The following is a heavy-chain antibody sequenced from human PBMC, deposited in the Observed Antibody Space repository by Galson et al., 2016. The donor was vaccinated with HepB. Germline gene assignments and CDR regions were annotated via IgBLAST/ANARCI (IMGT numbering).Heavy chain of an antibody. CDR1: GYTFTNYY. J-gene: IGHJ4*02. CDR3: ARGAVVVTAIRSDYFDF. CDR2: FNPSSGRS. V-gene: IGHV1-46*01. D-gene: IGHD2-21*02. Sequence: SVKVSCKAPGYTFTNYYIHWVRQAPGQGLEWMGIFNPSSGRSDYAQKFQGRVTMTRDTATSTVYMELTSLRSDDTAVFYCARGAVVVTAIRSDYFDFWGQGILVTVSS.